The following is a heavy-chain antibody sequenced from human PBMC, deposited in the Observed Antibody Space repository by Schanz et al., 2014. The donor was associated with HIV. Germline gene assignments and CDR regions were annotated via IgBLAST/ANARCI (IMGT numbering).Heavy chain of an antibody. CDR2: ISGSSSTI. J-gene: IGHJ6*02. CDR1: GFTLSSYS. D-gene: IGHD3-3*01. Sequence: EVQLVESGGGLEQPGGSLRLSCEASGFTLSSYSMNWVRQAPGKGLEWISYISGSSSTIYYAGSVKGRFTISRDNAKTSLFLQMNSLKDDATAVYYCAREAYYFDFWNGQYYYYGLDVWGQGTTVTVSS. CDR3: AREAYYFDFWNGQYYYYGLDV. V-gene: IGHV3-48*02.